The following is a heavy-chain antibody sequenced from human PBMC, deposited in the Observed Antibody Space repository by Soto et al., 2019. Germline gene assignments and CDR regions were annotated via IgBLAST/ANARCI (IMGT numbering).Heavy chain of an antibody. CDR1: GFPFDSYG. CDR2: IGFAGNNK. D-gene: IGHD5-18*01. Sequence: GGSLRLSCVASGFPFDSYGIHWVRRAPGKGLEWVATIGFAGNNKYYADSVKGRFTISRDNSKNTLYLHMNSLRADDTAVYYCARHGYSYGGGYFDYWGQGALVTVSS. J-gene: IGHJ4*02. CDR3: ARHGYSYGGGYFDY. V-gene: IGHV3-33*01.